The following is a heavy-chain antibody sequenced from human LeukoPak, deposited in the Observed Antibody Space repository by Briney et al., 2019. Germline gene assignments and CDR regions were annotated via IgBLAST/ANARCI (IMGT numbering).Heavy chain of an antibody. CDR3: ARHTPAGIVGPTTFAFDY. J-gene: IGHJ4*02. CDR2: IYSSGIT. CDR1: GGSISSGGYY. V-gene: IGHV4-61*08. D-gene: IGHD1-26*01. Sequence: PSETPSLTCTVSGGSISSGGYYWSWIRQPPGKGLEWIGYIYSSGITNYNPSLKSRVTISVDTSKNQSTLKLSSATAADTAVYYCARHTPAGIVGPTTFAFDYWGQGTLVTVSS.